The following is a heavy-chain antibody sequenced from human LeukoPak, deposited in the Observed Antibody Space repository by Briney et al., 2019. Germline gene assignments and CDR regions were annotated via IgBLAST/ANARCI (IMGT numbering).Heavy chain of an antibody. CDR2: IYYSGST. D-gene: IGHD3-22*01. J-gene: IGHJ3*02. CDR3: ASQGYDSSGYAFDI. Sequence: SEILSLTCTVSGGSISSYYWSWIRQPPGKGLEWIGYIYYSGSTNYNPSLKSRVTISVDTSKNQFSLKLSSVTAADTAVYYCASQGYDSSGYAFDIWGQGTMVTVSS. CDR1: GGSISSYY. V-gene: IGHV4-59*01.